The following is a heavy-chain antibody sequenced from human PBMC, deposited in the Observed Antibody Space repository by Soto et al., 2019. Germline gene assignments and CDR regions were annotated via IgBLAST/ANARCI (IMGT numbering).Heavy chain of an antibody. CDR1: GYTFTNFV. CDR3: ARGVTPIDY. CDR2: ISAYNGNT. D-gene: IGHD2-21*02. Sequence: QVQLVQSGAEVKKPGASVKVSCKASGYTFTNFVISWVRQAPGQGLEWMGWISAYNGNTHYAQYFQGRVSMTTDTSTSTAYMELRRLRSDYTAVYYCARGVTPIDYWGQGTLVTVA. V-gene: IGHV1-18*01. J-gene: IGHJ4*02.